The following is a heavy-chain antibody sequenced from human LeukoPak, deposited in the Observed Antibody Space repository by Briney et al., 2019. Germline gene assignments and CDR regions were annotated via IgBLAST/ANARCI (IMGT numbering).Heavy chain of an antibody. CDR1: GFTFSSYR. Sequence: PGGSLRLSCAASGFTFSSYRMHWVRQAPGKGLEWVAVISYDGSNKYYADSVKGRFTTSRDNSKNTLYLQMNSLRAEDTAVYYCAKPHHFYYDSSGYLDYWGQGTLVTVSS. J-gene: IGHJ4*02. CDR2: ISYDGSNK. D-gene: IGHD3-22*01. V-gene: IGHV3-30*18. CDR3: AKPHHFYYDSSGYLDY.